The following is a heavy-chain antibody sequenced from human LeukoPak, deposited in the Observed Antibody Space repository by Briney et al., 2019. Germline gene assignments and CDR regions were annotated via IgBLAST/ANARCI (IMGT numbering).Heavy chain of an antibody. CDR3: AKAMGIAVAGTIDY. D-gene: IGHD6-19*01. V-gene: IGHV3-23*01. CDR1: GFTFSSYA. J-gene: IGHJ4*02. Sequence: PGGSLRLSCAASGFTFSSYAMSWVRQAPGKGLEWVSAISGNGGSTYYADSVKGRFTISRDNSKNTLYLQMNSLRAEDTAVYYCAKAMGIAVAGTIDYWGQGTLVTVSS. CDR2: ISGNGGST.